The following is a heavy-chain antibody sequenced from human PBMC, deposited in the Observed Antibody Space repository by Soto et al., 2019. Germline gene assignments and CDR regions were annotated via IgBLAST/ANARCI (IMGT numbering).Heavy chain of an antibody. J-gene: IGHJ5*01. CDR3: AREHINHYVFWCCGTYPDWFYF. Sequence: ASVKVSCKASGYTFTSYGISWVRQAPGQGLEWMGWISAYNGNTNYAQKLQGRVTMTTDTSTSTAYMELRSLRSDDTAVYYCAREHINHYVFWCCGTYPDWFYFWGQGTLVTVSS. D-gene: IGHD3-3*01. CDR1: GYTFTSYG. V-gene: IGHV1-18*01. CDR2: ISAYNGNT.